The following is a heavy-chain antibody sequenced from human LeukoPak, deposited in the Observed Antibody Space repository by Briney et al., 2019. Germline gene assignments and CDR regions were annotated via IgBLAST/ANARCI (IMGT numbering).Heavy chain of an antibody. D-gene: IGHD4-17*01. CDR2: ISSSSSYI. CDR1: GFTFSSYS. CDR3: ARDDTVTTTRFDY. Sequence: PGGSLRLSCAASGFTFSSYSMNWVRQAPGKGLEWVSSISSSSSYIYYADSVKGRFTISRDNAKNSLYLQMNSLRAEDTAVYYCARDDTVTTTRFDYWGQGTLVTVSS. J-gene: IGHJ4*02. V-gene: IGHV3-21*01.